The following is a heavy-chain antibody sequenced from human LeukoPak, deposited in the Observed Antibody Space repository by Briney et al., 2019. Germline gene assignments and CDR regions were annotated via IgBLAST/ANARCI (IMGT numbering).Heavy chain of an antibody. J-gene: IGHJ4*01. Sequence: GGSLRLSCAASGFTFDDYAMHWVRQAPGKGLEWVSGISWNSGSIGYADSVKGRFTISRDNAKNSLYLQMNSLRPDDTALYYCSTDPRLLIYWGRGTLVAVSS. D-gene: IGHD2-8*01. V-gene: IGHV3-9*01. CDR3: STDPRLLIY. CDR2: ISWNSGSI. CDR1: GFTFDDYA.